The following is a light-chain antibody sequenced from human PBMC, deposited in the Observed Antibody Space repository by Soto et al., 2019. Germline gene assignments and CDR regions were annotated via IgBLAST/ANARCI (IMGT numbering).Light chain of an antibody. CDR3: QTWGTGIQV. V-gene: IGLV4-69*01. CDR2: LNSDGSH. Sequence: QPVLTQSPSASASLGASVKLTCTLSSGHSSYAIAWHQQQPEKGPRYLMKLNSDGSHSKGDGIPDRFSGSSSGAERYLTISGLQYEDEADYYCQTWGTGIQVFGGGAKLTVL. CDR1: SGHSSYA. J-gene: IGLJ3*02.